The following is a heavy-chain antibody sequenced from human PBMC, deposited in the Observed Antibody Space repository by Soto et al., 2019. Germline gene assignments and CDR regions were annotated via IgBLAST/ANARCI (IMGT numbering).Heavy chain of an antibody. CDR2: ISAYNGNT. J-gene: IGHJ4*02. CDR3: ATPSTYYDYIWGSYPLGY. D-gene: IGHD3-16*02. Sequence: ASVKVSCKASGYTFTSYGISWVRQAPGQGLEWMGWISAYNGNTKYSQKFQGRVTITRDTSASTAYMELSSLRSEDTAVYYCATPSTYYDYIWGSYPLGYWGQGTLVTVSS. V-gene: IGHV1-18*01. CDR1: GYTFTSYG.